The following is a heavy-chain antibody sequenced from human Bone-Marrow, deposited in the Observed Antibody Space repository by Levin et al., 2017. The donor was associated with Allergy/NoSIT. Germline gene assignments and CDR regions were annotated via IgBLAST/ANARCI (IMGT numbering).Heavy chain of an antibody. V-gene: IGHV4-4*07. CDR2: IYTSGST. CDR3: AGHCSTTDCYNYDVFDV. Sequence: TSETLSLTCTVSGGSFTIYYWSWVRQSPGKGLEWIGRIYTSGSTTYNPSFESRVSMSVDMSRNHLSLKLRSLTAADTAVYYCAGHCSTTDCYNYDVFDVWGQGTSVTVSS. CDR1: GGSFTIYY. J-gene: IGHJ3*01. D-gene: IGHD2-2*01.